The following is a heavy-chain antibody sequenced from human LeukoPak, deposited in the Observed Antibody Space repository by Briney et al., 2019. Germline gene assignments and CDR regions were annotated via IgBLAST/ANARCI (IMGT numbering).Heavy chain of an antibody. V-gene: IGHV3-33*01. CDR1: GFTFSSYG. J-gene: IGHJ5*02. CDR3: ARDRRCYYGSGSYLIWFDP. CDR2: IWYDGSNK. Sequence: GRSLRLSCAASGFTFSSYGMHWVRQAPGKGQEWVAVIWYDGSNKYYADSVKGRFTISRDNSKNTLYLQMNSLRAEDTAVYYCARDRRCYYGSGSYLIWFDPWGQGTLVTVSS. D-gene: IGHD3-10*01.